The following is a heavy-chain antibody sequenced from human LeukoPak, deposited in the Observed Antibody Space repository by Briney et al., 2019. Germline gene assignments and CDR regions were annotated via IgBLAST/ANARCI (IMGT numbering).Heavy chain of an antibody. V-gene: IGHV4-39*01. Sequence: PSETLSLTCTVSGGSINSSSYYWGWIRQPPGKGLEWIGSIYHSGSTYYNPTLMSRLTISVDTSKNQFSLNLSSVTAADTAVYYCARRPPPLLWYSDYWGQGTLVTVSS. D-gene: IGHD3-16*01. CDR1: GGSINSSSYY. CDR2: IYHSGST. J-gene: IGHJ4*02. CDR3: ARRPPPLLWYSDY.